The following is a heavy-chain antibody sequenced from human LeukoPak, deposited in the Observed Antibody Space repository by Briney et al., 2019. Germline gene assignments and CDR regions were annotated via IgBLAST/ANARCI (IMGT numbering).Heavy chain of an antibody. CDR3: ARSGPNYYDSSGYYFSYFDY. D-gene: IGHD3-22*01. V-gene: IGHV3-48*03. Sequence: GGSLRLSCAASGFTFSSYEMNWVRQAPGKGLEWVSYISTSGSTKYYADSVKGRFTISRDNSKNTLYLQMNSLRAEDTAVYYCARSGPNYYDSSGYYFSYFDYWGQGTLVTVSS. J-gene: IGHJ4*02. CDR2: ISTSGSTK. CDR1: GFTFSSYE.